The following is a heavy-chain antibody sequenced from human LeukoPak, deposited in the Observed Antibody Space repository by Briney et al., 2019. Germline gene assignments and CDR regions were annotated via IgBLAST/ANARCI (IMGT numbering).Heavy chain of an antibody. J-gene: IGHJ4*02. V-gene: IGHV3-11*06. CDR3: ARFKREWLRSEYYFDY. D-gene: IGHD5-12*01. CDR2: ISSSSSYT. CDR1: GFTFSDYY. Sequence: PGGSLRLSCAASGFTFSDYYMSWIRQAPGKGLEWVSYISSSSSYTNYADSVKGRFTFSRDNAKNSLYLQMNSLRAEDTAVYYCARFKREWLRSEYYFDYWGQGTLVTVSS.